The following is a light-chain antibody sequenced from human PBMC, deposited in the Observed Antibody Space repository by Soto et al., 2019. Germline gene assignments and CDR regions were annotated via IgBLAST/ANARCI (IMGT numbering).Light chain of an antibody. CDR2: EVS. CDR3: SSFSRSTTLDYV. Sequence: QSALTQPASVSGSPGQSITISCTGTSSDVGGYTYVSWYQRYPGKAPQLIIYEVSNRPSGVSNRFSGSKSGSTASLTISGLQAEDEADYYCSSFSRSTTLDYVFGTGTKLTVL. V-gene: IGLV2-14*01. CDR1: SSDVGGYTY. J-gene: IGLJ1*01.